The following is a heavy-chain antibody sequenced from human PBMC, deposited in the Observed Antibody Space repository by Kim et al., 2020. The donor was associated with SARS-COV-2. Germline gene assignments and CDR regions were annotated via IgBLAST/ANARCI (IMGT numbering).Heavy chain of an antibody. Sequence: SVKGRFTISRDNSKNLLYLQMNSLRAEDTAVYYCAKDFYYFGSGTRAGFDNWGQGTLVTVSS. V-gene: IGHV3-30*02. D-gene: IGHD3-10*01. CDR3: AKDFYYFGSGTRAGFDN. J-gene: IGHJ4*02.